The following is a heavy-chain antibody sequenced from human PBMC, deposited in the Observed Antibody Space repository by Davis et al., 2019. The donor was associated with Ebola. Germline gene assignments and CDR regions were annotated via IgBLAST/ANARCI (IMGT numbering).Heavy chain of an antibody. D-gene: IGHD1-7*01. J-gene: IGHJ5*01. CDR1: GGSISSSSYY. CDR3: GRTNWNYMGLDS. Sequence: SETLSLTCTVSGGSISSSSYYWGWFRQPPGKGLEWIGSIYYSGSTYYNPSLKSRVTISVDTSKNQFSLKLSSVTAADTAVYYCGRTNWNYMGLDSWGLGTLVTVSS. CDR2: IYYSGST. V-gene: IGHV4-39*07.